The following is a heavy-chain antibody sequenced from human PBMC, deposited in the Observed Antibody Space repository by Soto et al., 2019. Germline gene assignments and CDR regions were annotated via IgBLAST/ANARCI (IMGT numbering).Heavy chain of an antibody. V-gene: IGHV4-59*01. CDR2: IYYSGST. CDR3: ARGWGNGDYYYYGLDV. J-gene: IGHJ6*02. CDR1: GGSISSYY. D-gene: IGHD3-16*01. Sequence: QVQLQESGPGLVKPSETLSLTCSVSGGSISSYYWSWIRQPPGKGLEWIGFIYYSGSTSYNPSLRSRVTISVDTSKNRFSLKLTSVSAADTAVYYCARGWGNGDYYYYGLDVWGQGTTVTVSS.